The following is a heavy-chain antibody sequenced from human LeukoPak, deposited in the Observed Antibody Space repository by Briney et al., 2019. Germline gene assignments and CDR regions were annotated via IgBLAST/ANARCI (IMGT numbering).Heavy chain of an antibody. CDR2: ISNSSSYI. Sequence: GGSLRLSCAASGFTFSSYIMNWVRQAPGKGLEWVSSISNSSSYIYYADSLKGRFTISRDNAKNSLYLQMNSLRAEDTAVYYCARELGHSGYGPSPPGSDYWGQGTLVTVSS. CDR1: GFTFSSYI. V-gene: IGHV3-21*01. J-gene: IGHJ4*02. CDR3: ARELGHSGYGPSPPGSDY. D-gene: IGHD5-12*01.